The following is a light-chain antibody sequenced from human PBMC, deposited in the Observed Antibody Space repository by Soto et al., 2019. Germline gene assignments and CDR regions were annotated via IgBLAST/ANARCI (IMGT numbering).Light chain of an antibody. V-gene: IGKV1-39*01. CDR2: AAS. CDR1: QSISSY. CDR3: QQLFDSPIT. Sequence: DIQMTQSPSSLSASVGDRVTITCRAGQSISSYLNWYQQKPGKAPKLLIYAASTLESGVPSRFSATVSGTEFSLTITSLQPEDFATYYCQQLFDSPITFGQGTRLGL. J-gene: IGKJ5*01.